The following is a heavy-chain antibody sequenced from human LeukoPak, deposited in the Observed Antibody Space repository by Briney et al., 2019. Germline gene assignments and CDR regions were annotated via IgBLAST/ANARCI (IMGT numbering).Heavy chain of an antibody. CDR3: ARYSSTWPYWYFDL. CDR2: ISGSGGST. J-gene: IGHJ2*01. Sequence: GGSLRLSCAASGFTLSSYAMSWVRQAPGKGLEWVSAISGSGGSTYYADSVKGRFTISRDNSKNTLYLQMNSLRAEDTAVYYCARYSSTWPYWYFDLWGRGTLVTVSS. D-gene: IGHD6-13*01. V-gene: IGHV3-23*01. CDR1: GFTLSSYA.